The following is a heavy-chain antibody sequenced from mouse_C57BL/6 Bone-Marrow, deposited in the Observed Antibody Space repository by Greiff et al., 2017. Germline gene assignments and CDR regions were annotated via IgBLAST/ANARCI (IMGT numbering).Heavy chain of an antibody. Sequence: VQLQQSGPELVKPGASVKISCKASGYSFTGYYMNWVKQSPEKSLEWIGEINPSTGGSTYNQKFKAKDTLTVDKSSSTAYMQLKSLTSEDSAVYYCASLYYDYDRYFDVWGTGTTVTVSS. CDR3: ASLYYDYDRYFDV. D-gene: IGHD2-4*01. CDR2: INPSTGGS. V-gene: IGHV1-42*01. J-gene: IGHJ1*03. CDR1: GYSFTGYY.